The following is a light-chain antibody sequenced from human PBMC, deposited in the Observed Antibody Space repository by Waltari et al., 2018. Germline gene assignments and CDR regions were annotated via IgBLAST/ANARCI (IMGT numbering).Light chain of an antibody. J-gene: IGKJ4*01. V-gene: IGKV3-11*01. CDR2: DAS. Sequence: EIVLTQCPATLSLSPGERVTLSCRASQSVDSKLGWYQQKHGQAPRLLIYDASNRATGIPARFSGSGSGTDFTLTITNLEPDDFAVYYCQQRSSWPLTFGGGTKVEIK. CDR3: QQRSSWPLT. CDR1: QSVDSK.